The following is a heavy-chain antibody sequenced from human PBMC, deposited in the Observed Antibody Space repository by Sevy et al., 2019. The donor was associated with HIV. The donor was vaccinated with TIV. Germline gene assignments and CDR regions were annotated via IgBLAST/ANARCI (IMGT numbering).Heavy chain of an antibody. CDR3: AREGGHVNIFGVVPRDAMDV. J-gene: IGHJ6*02. CDR1: GFPFSSYE. Sequence: GGSLRLSCTASGFPFSSYEMNWVRQAPGKGLEWVSYITNSGTTKYYSDSVRGRFTISRDNARNSLHLQMNSLRAEDTAVYYCAREGGHVNIFGVVPRDAMDVWGQGTTVTVSS. V-gene: IGHV3-48*03. D-gene: IGHD3-3*02. CDR2: ITNSGTTK.